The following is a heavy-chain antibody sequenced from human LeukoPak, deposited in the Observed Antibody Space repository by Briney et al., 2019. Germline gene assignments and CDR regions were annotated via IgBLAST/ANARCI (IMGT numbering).Heavy chain of an antibody. J-gene: IGHJ4*02. CDR2: INHSGST. V-gene: IGHV4-34*01. D-gene: IGHD5-24*01. CDR3: ARGVRGRGIAPCDY. Sequence: NPSETLSLTCAVYGGSFSGYYWSWIRQPPGKGLEWIGEINHSGSTNYNPSLKSRVTISVDTSKNQFSLKLSSVTAADTAVYYCARGVRGRGIAPCDYWGQGTLVTVSS. CDR1: GGSFSGYY.